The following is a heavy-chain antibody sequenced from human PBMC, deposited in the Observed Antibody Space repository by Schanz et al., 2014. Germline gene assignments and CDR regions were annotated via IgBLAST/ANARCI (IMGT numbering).Heavy chain of an antibody. Sequence: EVQLLESGGGLVQPGGSLRLSCASSGFSFTTYAMSWVRQAPGKGLEWVSSISSGGGSTYYADSVKGRFTISRDNSKNTLFLQMNSLRVEDSAIYYCAKDISDTSGKDDYWGQGTLXTVSS. D-gene: IGHD3-22*01. J-gene: IGHJ4*02. CDR1: GFSFTTYA. CDR2: ISSGGGST. V-gene: IGHV3-23*01. CDR3: AKDISDTSGKDDY.